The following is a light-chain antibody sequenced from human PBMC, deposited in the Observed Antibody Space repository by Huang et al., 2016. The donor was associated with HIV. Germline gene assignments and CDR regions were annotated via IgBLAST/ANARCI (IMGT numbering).Light chain of an antibody. CDR2: GAS. Sequence: EIVLTQSPATLSVSPGDRAPLSCRASQSVSSNLAWHQQKPGQAPRLLIYGASTRATAIPARFSGSGSGTEFTLTISSLQSEDFAVYYCQQYNNWPLTFGGGTKVEIK. CDR3: QQYNNWPLT. CDR1: QSVSSN. V-gene: IGKV3-15*01. J-gene: IGKJ4*01.